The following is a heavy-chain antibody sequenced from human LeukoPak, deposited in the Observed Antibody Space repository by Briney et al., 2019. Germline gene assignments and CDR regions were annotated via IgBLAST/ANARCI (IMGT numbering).Heavy chain of an antibody. CDR1: GYTFTGYY. Sequence: ASVKVSCKASGYTFTGYYMHWVRQAPGQGLEWMGWINPNSGGTNYAQKFQGRVTMTRDTSISTAYMELSRLRSDDTAVYYCARGIRDDFWSGYHQAYYYYYMDVWGKGTTVTVSS. CDR2: INPNSGGT. V-gene: IGHV1-2*02. CDR3: ARGIRDDFWSGYHQAYYYYYMDV. D-gene: IGHD3-3*01. J-gene: IGHJ6*03.